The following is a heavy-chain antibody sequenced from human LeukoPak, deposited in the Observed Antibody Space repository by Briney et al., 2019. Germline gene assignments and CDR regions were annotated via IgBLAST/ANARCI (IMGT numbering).Heavy chain of an antibody. D-gene: IGHD6-19*01. CDR1: GFTVSSNF. J-gene: IGHJ4*02. V-gene: IGHV3-53*04. Sequence: GGSLRLSCVASGFTVSSNFMSWVRQAPGKGLEWVSVIYSAGNTYYADSVKGRFTISRHNSENTLYLHMNSLRVEDTAVYFCARGGTPGYSSGRIDYWGQGTLVTVSS. CDR2: IYSAGNT. CDR3: ARGGTPGYSSGRIDY.